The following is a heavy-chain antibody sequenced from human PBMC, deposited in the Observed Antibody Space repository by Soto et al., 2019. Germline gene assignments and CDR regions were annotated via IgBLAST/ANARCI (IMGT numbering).Heavy chain of an antibody. CDR2: IYYSGST. J-gene: IGHJ2*01. Sequence: QVQLQESGPGLVKPSETLSLTCTVSGGSISSYYWSWIRQPPGKGLEWIGYIYYSGSTNYNPSLKSRVTISVDTSKNQFSLKLSSVTAADTAVYYCARDTGTVTTGIYWYFDLWGHGTLVTVSS. V-gene: IGHV4-59*01. D-gene: IGHD4-17*01. CDR3: ARDTGTVTTGIYWYFDL. CDR1: GGSISSYY.